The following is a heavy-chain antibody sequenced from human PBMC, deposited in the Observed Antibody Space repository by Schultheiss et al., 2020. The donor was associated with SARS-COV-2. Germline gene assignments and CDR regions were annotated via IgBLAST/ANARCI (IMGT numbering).Heavy chain of an antibody. Sequence: GGSLRLSCEASGFNFSEYGMHWVRQAPGKGLEWVSSISSSSSYIYYADSVKGRFTISRDNAKNSLYLQMNSLRAEDTAVYYCARDRGGEDIVATIFFPYYYYYYGMDVWGQGTTVTVSS. CDR1: GFNFSEYG. D-gene: IGHD5-12*01. CDR2: ISSSSSYI. J-gene: IGHJ6*02. CDR3: ARDRGGEDIVATIFFPYYYYYYGMDV. V-gene: IGHV3-21*01.